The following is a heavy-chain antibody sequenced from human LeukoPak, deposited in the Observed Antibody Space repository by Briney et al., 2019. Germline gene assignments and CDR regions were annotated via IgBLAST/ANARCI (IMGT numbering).Heavy chain of an antibody. V-gene: IGHV3-23*01. Sequence: SGGSLRLSCAASGFIFSSYGMSWVRQAPGQGLEWVSAISGSVRSTYYSDSVKGRFTISKDTSKNTLYLQMNSLRAEDTAVYYCARGGGLWFGESFFDYWGQGTLVTVSS. CDR2: ISGSVRST. CDR3: ARGGGLWFGESFFDY. CDR1: GFIFSSYG. D-gene: IGHD3-10*01. J-gene: IGHJ4*02.